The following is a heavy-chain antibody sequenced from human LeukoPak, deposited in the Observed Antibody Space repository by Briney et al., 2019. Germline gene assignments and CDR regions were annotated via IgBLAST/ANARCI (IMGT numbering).Heavy chain of an antibody. CDR2: INPNSGGT. J-gene: IGHJ4*02. Sequence: GASVKVSCKASGYTFTGYYMHWVRQAPGQGLEWMGWINPNSGGTNYAQKFQGRVTMTRDTSISTAYMELSRLRSEDTAVYYCATVGYCSGGSCYGALDYWGQGTLVTVSS. CDR3: ATVGYCSGGSCYGALDY. V-gene: IGHV1-2*02. D-gene: IGHD2-15*01. CDR1: GYTFTGYY.